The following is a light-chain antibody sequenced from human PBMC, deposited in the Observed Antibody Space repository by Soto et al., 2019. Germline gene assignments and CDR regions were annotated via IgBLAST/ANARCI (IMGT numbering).Light chain of an antibody. CDR3: QQSYSTPRSYT. CDR2: AAS. J-gene: IGKJ4*01. CDR1: QSISSY. Sequence: DIQMTQSPSSLSASVGDRVTITCRASQSISSYLNWYQKKPGKAPKLLIYAASSLQSGVPSRFSGSGSGTDFTLTISSLQPEDFATYYCQQSYSTPRSYTFGGGTKVEIK. V-gene: IGKV1-39*01.